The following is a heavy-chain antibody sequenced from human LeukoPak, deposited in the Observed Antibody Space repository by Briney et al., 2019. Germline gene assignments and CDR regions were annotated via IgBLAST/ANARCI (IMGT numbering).Heavy chain of an antibody. D-gene: IGHD3-22*01. CDR3: ARIFDTTGYLHDAFDI. Sequence: GASVTVSCKASGFTFPSYGINWVRQAPGQGLEWMGWISAYNGNTNYAQNLQGRVSMTTDTSTSTAYMELRSLRSDDTAVYYCARIFDTTGYLHDAFDIWGQGTMVTVSS. J-gene: IGHJ3*02. CDR1: GFTFPSYG. CDR2: ISAYNGNT. V-gene: IGHV1-18*01.